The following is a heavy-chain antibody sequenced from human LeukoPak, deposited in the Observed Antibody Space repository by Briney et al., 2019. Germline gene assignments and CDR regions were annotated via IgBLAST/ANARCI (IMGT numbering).Heavy chain of an antibody. CDR1: GYTFSVHY. V-gene: IGHV1-2*02. CDR3: ASCYYDSSGYYYFDY. Sequence: ASVKVSCKASGYTFSVHYMHWVRQAPGQGLEWMGWIKPRSGATNYAQKFRGRVTMTRDTSNRTSYMELSRLRSDDTALYYCASCYYDSSGYYYFDYWGQGTLVTVSS. D-gene: IGHD3-22*01. J-gene: IGHJ4*02. CDR2: IKPRSGAT.